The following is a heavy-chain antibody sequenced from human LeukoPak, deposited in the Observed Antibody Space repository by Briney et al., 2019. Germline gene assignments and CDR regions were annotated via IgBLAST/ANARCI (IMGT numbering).Heavy chain of an antibody. V-gene: IGHV3-74*01. J-gene: IGHJ4*02. Sequence: GGSLRLSCAASEFTFSAYWMHWVRQAPGQGLVWVSRISGDGLTTTYADSVKGRFTSSRDNAKSTLYLQMNSLRAEDTAVYYCAREEYYYDSSGHGLDYWGQGTLVTVSS. CDR3: AREEYYYDSSGHGLDY. D-gene: IGHD3-22*01. CDR2: ISGDGLTT. CDR1: EFTFSAYW.